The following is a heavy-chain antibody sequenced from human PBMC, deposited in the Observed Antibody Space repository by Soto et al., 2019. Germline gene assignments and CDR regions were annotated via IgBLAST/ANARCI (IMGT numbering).Heavy chain of an antibody. V-gene: IGHV3-33*01. D-gene: IGHD1-26*01. Sequence: PVGSLRLSCAASGFTFSNYGMHWVRQAPGKGLEWVAIIWHDGNNKYYADSVRGRFIISRDNSKNRLYLQMNSLRAEDTAVYYCASDLVGASDSYGLDVWGQGTPV. CDR1: GFTFSNYG. J-gene: IGHJ6*02. CDR2: IWHDGNNK. CDR3: ASDLVGASDSYGLDV.